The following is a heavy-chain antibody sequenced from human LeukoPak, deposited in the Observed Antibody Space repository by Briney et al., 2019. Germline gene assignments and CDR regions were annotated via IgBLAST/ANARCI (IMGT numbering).Heavy chain of an antibody. D-gene: IGHD3-10*01. CDR1: GGSISSYY. Sequence: ETMSLTCTVSGGSISSYYWSWIRQPPGKGLEWIGYISYSGSTNCNPSLRSRVTISVDTSKNQFSLKLSSVTAADTAVYYCARDFTDYGSGSCYYYFDYWGQTTLFTVSS. CDR2: ISYSGST. J-gene: IGHJ4*02. V-gene: IGHV4-59*12. CDR3: ARDFTDYGSGSCYYYFDY.